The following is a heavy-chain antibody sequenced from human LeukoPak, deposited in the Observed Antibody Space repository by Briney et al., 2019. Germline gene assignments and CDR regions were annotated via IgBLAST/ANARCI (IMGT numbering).Heavy chain of an antibody. V-gene: IGHV3-7*01. D-gene: IGHD5-18*01. CDR2: IKQDGSEK. J-gene: IGHJ3*01. CDR3: ASSPGYSYAFL. CDR1: GFTFSSYW. Sequence: PGGSLRLSCAASGFTFSSYWMSWVRQAPGKGLEWVANIKQDGSEKYYVDSVKGRFTISRDNAKNSLYLQMNSLRAEDTAVYYCASSPGYSYAFLWGQGTMVTVSS.